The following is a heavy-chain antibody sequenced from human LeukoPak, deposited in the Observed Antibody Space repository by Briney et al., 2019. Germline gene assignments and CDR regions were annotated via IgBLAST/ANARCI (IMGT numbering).Heavy chain of an antibody. CDR2: ISSSSSYI. CDR1: GSTFSSYS. J-gene: IGHJ4*02. CDR3: ASSSPIDY. D-gene: IGHD6-6*01. V-gene: IGHV3-21*01. Sequence: PGGSLRLSCAASGSTFSSYSMNWVRQAPGKGLEWVSSISSSSSYIYYADSVKGRFTISRDNAKNSLYLQMNSLRAEDTAVCYCASSSPIDYWGQGTLVTVSS.